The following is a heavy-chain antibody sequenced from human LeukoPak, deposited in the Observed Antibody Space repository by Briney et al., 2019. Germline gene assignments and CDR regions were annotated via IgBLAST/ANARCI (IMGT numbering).Heavy chain of an antibody. Sequence: GGSLRLSCAASGFTFSNAWMSWVRQAPGKGLEWVANIKQDGSEKYYVDSVKGRFTISRDNAKNSLYLQMNSLRAEDTAVYYCARDDFGELFSQHWGQGTLVTVSS. CDR1: GFTFSNAW. CDR2: IKQDGSEK. J-gene: IGHJ1*01. D-gene: IGHD3-10*01. CDR3: ARDDFGELFSQH. V-gene: IGHV3-7*01.